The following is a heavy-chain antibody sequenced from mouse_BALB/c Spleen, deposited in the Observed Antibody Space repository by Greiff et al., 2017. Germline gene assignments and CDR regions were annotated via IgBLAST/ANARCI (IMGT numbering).Heavy chain of an antibody. V-gene: IGHV5-17*02. CDR2: ISSGSSTI. CDR1: GFTFSSFG. J-gene: IGHJ3*01. CDR3: ARSTRAWFAY. Sequence: EVMLVESGGGLVQPGGSRKLSCAASGFTFSSFGMHWVRQAPEKGLEWVAYISSGSSTIYYADTVKGRFTISRDNPKNTLFLQMTSLRSEDTAMYYCARSTRAWFAYWGQGTLVTVSA.